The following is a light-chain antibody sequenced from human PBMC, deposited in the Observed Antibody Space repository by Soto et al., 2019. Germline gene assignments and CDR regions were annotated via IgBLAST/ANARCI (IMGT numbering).Light chain of an antibody. CDR2: KAS. Sequence: DIQMTQSPSTLSASVGDRVTITCRASQSISSWLAWYQQKPGKAPKLLIYKASSLESGVPSGLSGSGSGTDFTLTISCLQSEDFATYYCQQYYSYPRTFGQGTKVDIK. CDR3: QQYYSYPRT. V-gene: IGKV1-5*03. CDR1: QSISSW. J-gene: IGKJ1*01.